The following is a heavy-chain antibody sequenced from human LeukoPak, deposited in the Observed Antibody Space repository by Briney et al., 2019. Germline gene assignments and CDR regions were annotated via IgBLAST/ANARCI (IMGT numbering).Heavy chain of an antibody. CDR1: GLTFSSYS. CDR2: ISISSRYI. J-gene: IGHJ4*02. CDR3: ASAGYYERSGYTYYFHY. Sequence: GGSLRLSGAASGLTFSSYSMNWVRQAPGKGLEWVSYISISSRYIYYADSLKGRFTISRDNAKSSLYLQMSSLRAEDTAVYYCASAGYYERSGYTYYFHYWGQGTVVTVSS. V-gene: IGHV3-21*01. D-gene: IGHD3-22*01.